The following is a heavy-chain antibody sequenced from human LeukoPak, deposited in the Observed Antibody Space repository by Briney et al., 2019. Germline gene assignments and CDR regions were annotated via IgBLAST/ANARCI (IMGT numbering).Heavy chain of an antibody. D-gene: IGHD3-10*01. CDR1: GGSFSGYY. CDR3: ARSRTSVTRYYYYYYGMDA. CDR2: INHSGST. J-gene: IGHJ6*02. V-gene: IGHV4-34*01. Sequence: SETLSLTCAVYGGSFSGYYWSWIRQPPGKGLEWIGEINHSGSTNYNPSLKSRVTISVDTSKNQFSLKLSSVTAADTAAYYCARSRTSVTRYYYYYYGMDAWGQGTTVTISS.